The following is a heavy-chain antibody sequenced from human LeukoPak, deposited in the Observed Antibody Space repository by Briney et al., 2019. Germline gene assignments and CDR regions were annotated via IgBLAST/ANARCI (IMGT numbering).Heavy chain of an antibody. J-gene: IGHJ6*02. V-gene: IGHV3-30*03. CDR1: GFTFSSYG. D-gene: IGHD5-12*01. Sequence: PGRSLRLSCAASGFTFSSYGMHWVRHAPGKGLEWVAVISYDGSNKYNADSVNGRFTISRDNSKNTLYLQMNSLRAEDTAVYYCARVNGGGRHVDSGGMDVWGQGTTVTVSS. CDR3: ARVNGGGRHVDSGGMDV. CDR2: ISYDGSNK.